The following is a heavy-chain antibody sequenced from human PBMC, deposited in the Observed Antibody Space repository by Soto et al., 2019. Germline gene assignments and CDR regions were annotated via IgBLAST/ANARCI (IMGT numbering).Heavy chain of an antibody. V-gene: IGHV2-5*01. CDR2: IYWNDDR. CDR3: AHSASVPCCYYFDY. Sequence: QITLKESGPTLVQPTQTLTLTCSFSGFSLSTTGVGVGWIRQPPGKALEGLALIYWNDDRRYNPSLKSRLTIPTDTSKNQVVLTMTNMDPVDTATYYCAHSASVPCCYYFDYWGQGTLVTVSS. CDR1: GFSLSTTGVG. J-gene: IGHJ4*02. D-gene: IGHD1-26*01.